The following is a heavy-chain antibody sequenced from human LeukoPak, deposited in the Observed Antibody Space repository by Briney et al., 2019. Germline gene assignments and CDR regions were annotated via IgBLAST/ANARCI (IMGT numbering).Heavy chain of an antibody. V-gene: IGHV3-7*03. CDR2: IKQDGSEK. J-gene: IGHJ4*02. Sequence: GGSLRLSCAASGFTFSSYWVSWVRQAPGKGLEWVANIKQDGSEKYYVDSVKGRFTISRDNAKNSLYPQMNSLRAEDTAVYYCARPGGDTAMAIDYWGQGTLVTVSS. CDR1: GFTFSSYW. D-gene: IGHD5-18*01. CDR3: ARPGGDTAMAIDY.